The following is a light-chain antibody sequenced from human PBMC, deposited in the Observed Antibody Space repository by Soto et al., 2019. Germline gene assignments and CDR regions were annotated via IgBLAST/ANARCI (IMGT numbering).Light chain of an antibody. V-gene: IGKV1-39*01. CDR3: QQTHAVPLT. J-gene: IGKJ5*01. CDR1: QPISNY. CDR2: GAS. Sequence: DVQMTQSPSSLSASVGDRVTITCRASQPISNYLNWYQQKAGEAPKVLIFGASSLQNGVPSKFSGSGYGTDFTLIINNLHPDDFATYYCQQTHAVPLTFGQGTRL.